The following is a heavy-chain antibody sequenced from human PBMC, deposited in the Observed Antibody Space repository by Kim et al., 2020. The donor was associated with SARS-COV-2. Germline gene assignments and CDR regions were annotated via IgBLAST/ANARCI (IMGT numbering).Heavy chain of an antibody. V-gene: IGHV1-69*01. J-gene: IGHJ4*02. Sequence: IFGTANYAQKFQGRVTITADESTSTAYMELSSLRSEDTAVYYCARENFDYWGQGTLVTVSS. CDR3: ARENFDY. CDR2: IFGTA.